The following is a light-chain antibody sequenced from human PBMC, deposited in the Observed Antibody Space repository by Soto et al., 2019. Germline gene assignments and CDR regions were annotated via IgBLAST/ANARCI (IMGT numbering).Light chain of an antibody. V-gene: IGLV4-69*01. J-gene: IGLJ7*01. Sequence: QSVLTQSPSASASLGASVKLTCTLSSGHSNNAIAWHQQKPEKGPRYLMNVNSDGSHIQGDEIPDRFSGSSSGAERYVTSSSLQSDDEADYYCPTWGTGIPVVFGGGTQLTVL. CDR1: SGHSNNA. CDR2: VNSDGSH. CDR3: PTWGTGIPVV.